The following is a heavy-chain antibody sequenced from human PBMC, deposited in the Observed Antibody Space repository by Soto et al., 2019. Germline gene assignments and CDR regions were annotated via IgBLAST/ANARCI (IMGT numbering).Heavy chain of an antibody. CDR3: EVDPCVGDLPEYSDYGLDY. Sequence: GVSLRLSCPGSGFTFSSYGMHWVRQAPGKGLEWVAVISYDGSNKYYADSVKGRCTISRENAKNTLYLQMNSLREEDTAVYYCEVDPCVGDLPEYSDYGLDYWGQGSPVSFS. CDR1: GFTFSSYG. CDR2: ISYDGSNK. V-gene: IGHV3-30*03. J-gene: IGHJ4*02. D-gene: IGHD4-17*01.